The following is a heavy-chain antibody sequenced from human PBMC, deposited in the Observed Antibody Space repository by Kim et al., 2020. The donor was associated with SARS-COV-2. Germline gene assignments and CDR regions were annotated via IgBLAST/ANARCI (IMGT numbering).Heavy chain of an antibody. CDR3: ATHGSYGAGGYFDC. D-gene: IGHD2-15*01. Sequence: GGSLRLSCAASGFTFSTYWMTWVRQAPGKGLEWVATIKQDGSEKYHVDSVKGRFTISRDNAKNSLYLQMNSLRAEDTAVYYCATHGSYGAGGYFDCWGQGTLVTVSS. J-gene: IGHJ4*02. CDR2: IKQDGSEK. V-gene: IGHV3-7*03. CDR1: GFTFSTYW.